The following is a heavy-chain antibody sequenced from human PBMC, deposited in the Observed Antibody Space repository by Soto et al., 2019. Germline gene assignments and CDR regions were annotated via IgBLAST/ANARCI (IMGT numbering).Heavy chain of an antibody. V-gene: IGHV3-23*01. CDR1: GFTFSSYA. Sequence: EVQMLESGGGLVQPGGSLRLSCAASGFTFSSYALTWVRQAPGKGLEWVSSITGSGDYTRYTDSVKGRFTITRDNAKNTLFLQMKSLRADDTAIYYCGKDPNGDYFGAFDFWGQGTMVTASS. CDR3: GKDPNGDYFGAFDF. CDR2: ITGSGDYT. J-gene: IGHJ3*01. D-gene: IGHD4-17*01.